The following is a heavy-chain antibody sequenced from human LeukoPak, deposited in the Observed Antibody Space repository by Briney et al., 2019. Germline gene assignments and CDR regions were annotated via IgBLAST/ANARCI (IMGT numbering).Heavy chain of an antibody. Sequence: ASVKVSCKASGGTFSSYAISWVRQAPGQGLEWMGWISAYNGNTNYAQKLQGRVTMTTDTSTSTAYMELRSLRSDDTAVYYCARALYCSGGSCYVNYFDYWGQGTLVTVSS. CDR3: ARALYCSGGSCYVNYFDY. CDR1: GGTFSSYA. CDR2: ISAYNGNT. V-gene: IGHV1-18*01. D-gene: IGHD2-15*01. J-gene: IGHJ4*02.